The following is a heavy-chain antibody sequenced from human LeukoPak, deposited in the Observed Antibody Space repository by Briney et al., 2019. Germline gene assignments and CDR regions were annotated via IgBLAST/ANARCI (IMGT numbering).Heavy chain of an antibody. CDR3: ARAEDSGGLDY. CDR1: GVSISSGDYY. D-gene: IGHD3-10*01. CDR2: IYYSGST. Sequence: SETLSLTCTVSGVSISSGDYYWSWIRQPPGKGLEWIGYIYYSGSTYYNPSLKSRVTISVDTSKNQFSLKLSSVTAADTAVYYCARAEDSGGLDYWGQGTLVTVSS. J-gene: IGHJ4*02. V-gene: IGHV4-30-4*08.